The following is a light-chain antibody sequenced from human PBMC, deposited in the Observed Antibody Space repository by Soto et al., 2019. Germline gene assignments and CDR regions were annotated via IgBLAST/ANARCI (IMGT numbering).Light chain of an antibody. V-gene: IGLV1-44*01. Sequence: QSVLTQPTSGSGTPGQRVTISCSGSSSNIESNTVTWYQQLPGTAPKLVIYSNYDRPSGVPDRFSGSTSGTSASLVIRGLQSEDEADYYCAAWDDILNGYVFGGGTKVTVL. CDR3: AAWDDILNGYV. CDR2: SNY. J-gene: IGLJ1*01. CDR1: SSNIESNT.